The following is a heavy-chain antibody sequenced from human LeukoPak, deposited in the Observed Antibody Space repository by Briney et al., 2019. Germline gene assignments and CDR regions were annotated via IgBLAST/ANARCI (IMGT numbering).Heavy chain of an antibody. D-gene: IGHD2-15*01. CDR3: ARTYCSGGTCYGLDY. CDR2: THYSGRT. J-gene: IGHJ4*02. Sequence: PSQTLSLTCSVSGGSNSSGDYYWSWIRQPPGKGPEWIGYTHYSGRTYYNPSLKSRLTISADTSTNQFSLRLSSVTAADTALYYCARTYCSGGTCYGLDYWGQGTLATVSS. CDR1: GGSNSSGDYY. V-gene: IGHV4-30-4*08.